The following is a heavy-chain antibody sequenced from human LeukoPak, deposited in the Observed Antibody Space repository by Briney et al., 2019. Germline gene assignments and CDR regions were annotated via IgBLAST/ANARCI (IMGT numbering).Heavy chain of an antibody. V-gene: IGHV4-39*07. D-gene: IGHD3-22*01. CDR1: GDSISTSKSY. CDR3: ARVVQSTDSSGFYLPEYFQH. CDR2: IYYTGNT. Sequence: SDTLSLTCTVSGDSISTSKSYWGWIRQPPLKGLEWIGSIYYTGNTYYNASLKSRVTISVDTSKNQFSLKLSSVTAADTAVYYCARVVQSTDSSGFYLPEYFQHWGQGTLVTVSS. J-gene: IGHJ1*01.